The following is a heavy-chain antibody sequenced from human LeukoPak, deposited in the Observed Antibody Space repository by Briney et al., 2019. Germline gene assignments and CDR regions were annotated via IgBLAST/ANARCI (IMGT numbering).Heavy chain of an antibody. CDR1: GFTFSSYG. CDR2: ISYDGSNK. Sequence: GGSLRLSCAASGFTFSSYGMHWVRQAPGKGLEWVAVISYDGSNKYYADSVKGRFTISRDNSKNTLYLQMNSLRAEDTAVYYCAKDARYFDWLFQRYIDYWGQGTLVTVSS. V-gene: IGHV3-30*18. D-gene: IGHD3-9*01. J-gene: IGHJ4*02. CDR3: AKDARYFDWLFQRYIDY.